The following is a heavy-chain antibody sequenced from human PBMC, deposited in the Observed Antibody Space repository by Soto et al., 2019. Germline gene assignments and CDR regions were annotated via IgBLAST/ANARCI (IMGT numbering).Heavy chain of an antibody. D-gene: IGHD3-9*01. Sequence: GGSLRLSCAASGFTFDDYAMHWVRQAPGKGLEWVSGISWNSGSIGYADSVKGRFTISRDNAKNSLYLQMNSLRAEDTALYYCAKGAGLRYFDWLPIAADYFDYWGQGTLVTVSS. V-gene: IGHV3-9*01. J-gene: IGHJ4*02. CDR2: ISWNSGSI. CDR3: AKGAGLRYFDWLPIAADYFDY. CDR1: GFTFDDYA.